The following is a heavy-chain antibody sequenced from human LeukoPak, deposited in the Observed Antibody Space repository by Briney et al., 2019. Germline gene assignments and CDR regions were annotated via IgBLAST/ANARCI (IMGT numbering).Heavy chain of an antibody. CDR3: AKDLSSGWLDYYYYGMDV. D-gene: IGHD6-19*01. CDR2: ISYDGSNK. Sequence: PGGSLRLSCAASGFTFSSYGMHWVRQAPGKGLEWVAVISYDGSNKYYADSVKGRFTISRDNSKNTLYLQMNSLRAEDTAVYYCAKDLSSGWLDYYYYGMDVWGQGTTVTVSS. V-gene: IGHV3-30*18. CDR1: GFTFSSYG. J-gene: IGHJ6*02.